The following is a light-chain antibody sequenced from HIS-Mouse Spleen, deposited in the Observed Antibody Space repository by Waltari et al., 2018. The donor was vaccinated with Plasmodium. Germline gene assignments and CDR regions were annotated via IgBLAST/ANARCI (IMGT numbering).Light chain of an antibody. CDR3: YSTDSSGNHRV. CDR1: ALTKKY. Sequence: SYELTQPPTVSVSPVPPARITCSGDALTKKYAYWYQQKSGQAPVLVIYEDSKRPPGIPERFSGSSSGTMATLTISGAQVEDEADYYCYSTDSSGNHRVFGGGTKLTVL. V-gene: IGLV3-10*01. J-gene: IGLJ2*01. CDR2: EDS.